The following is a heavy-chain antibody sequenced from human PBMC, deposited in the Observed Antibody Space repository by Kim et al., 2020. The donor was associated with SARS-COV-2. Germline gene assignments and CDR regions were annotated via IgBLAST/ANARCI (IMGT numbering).Heavy chain of an antibody. D-gene: IGHD2-2*01. V-gene: IGHV1-3*01. Sequence: ASVTVSCKASGYTFTSYAMHWVRQAPGHRLEWMGWINAGNGNTKYSQKFQGRVTITRDTSASTAYMELSSLRSEDTAVYYCARAGYCSSTSCPLDWFDPWGQGTLVTVSS. CDR3: ARAGYCSSTSCPLDWFDP. J-gene: IGHJ5*02. CDR2: INAGNGNT. CDR1: GYTFTSYA.